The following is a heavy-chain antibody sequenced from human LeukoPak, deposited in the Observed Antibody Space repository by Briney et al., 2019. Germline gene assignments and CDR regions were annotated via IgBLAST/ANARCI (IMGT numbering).Heavy chain of an antibody. CDR3: ASGYYYDSSGIPFGY. V-gene: IGHV4-59*12. D-gene: IGHD3-22*01. Sequence: SETLSLTCTVSGGSISSYYWSWIRQPPGKGLEWIGYIYYSGSTNYNPSLKSRVTISVDTSKNQFSLKLSSVTAADTAVYYCASGYYYDSSGIPFGYWGQGTLVTVSS. CDR1: GGSISSYY. CDR2: IYYSGST. J-gene: IGHJ4*02.